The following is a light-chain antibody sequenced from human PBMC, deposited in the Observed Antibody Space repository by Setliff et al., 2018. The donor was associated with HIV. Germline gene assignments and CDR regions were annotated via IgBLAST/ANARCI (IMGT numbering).Light chain of an antibody. Sequence: QSVLTQPRSVSGSPGQSVTISCTGTSSDVGAYNYVSWYQQHPGKAPKLMICDVSKRPSGVPDRFSASKSGNTASRTISGLQAEDEADYYCCSYAGSYNWVFGGGTKGTVL. CDR3: CSYAGSYNWV. CDR1: SSDVGAYNY. CDR2: DVS. V-gene: IGLV2-11*01. J-gene: IGLJ3*02.